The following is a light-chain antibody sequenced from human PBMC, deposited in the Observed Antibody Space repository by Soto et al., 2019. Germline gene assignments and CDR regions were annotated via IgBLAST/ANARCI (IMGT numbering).Light chain of an antibody. V-gene: IGKV3-15*01. CDR3: QQYNNCPPWT. J-gene: IGKJ1*01. CDR1: QSISNN. Sequence: VMTQSPATLSVSPGERATLSCRASQSISNNLAWYQQRPGQAPRLLIYDASTRATGVPARFSGGGSGTGFTLTISGLQSEDFALYYCQQYNNCPPWTFGQGTEVEIK. CDR2: DAS.